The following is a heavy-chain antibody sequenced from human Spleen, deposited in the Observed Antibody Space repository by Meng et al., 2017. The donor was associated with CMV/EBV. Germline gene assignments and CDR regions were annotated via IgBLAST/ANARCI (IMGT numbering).Heavy chain of an antibody. Sequence: FSSSAMHWVRQAPGKRLEWVAVLSYDGSNKYYADSVKGPFTISRDTSTNTLYLQMNSLRAEDTAVYYCARPWGRDCSSTSCYEGWFDPWGQGTLVTVSS. D-gene: IGHD2-2*01. CDR3: ARPWGRDCSSTSCYEGWFDP. V-gene: IGHV3-30-3*01. CDR1: FSSSA. CDR2: LSYDGSNK. J-gene: IGHJ5*02.